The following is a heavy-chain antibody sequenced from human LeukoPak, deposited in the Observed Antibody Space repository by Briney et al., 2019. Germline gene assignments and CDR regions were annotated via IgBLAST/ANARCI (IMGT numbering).Heavy chain of an antibody. Sequence: SVKVSCRASGGTFSSYAISWVRQAPGQGLEWMGGIIPIFGTANYAQKFQGRVTITADESTSTAYMELSSLRSEDTAVYYCARGRTIFGVVNYYYYYMDVWGKGTTVTVSS. CDR1: GGTFSSYA. V-gene: IGHV1-69*13. CDR2: IIPIFGTA. J-gene: IGHJ6*03. D-gene: IGHD3-3*01. CDR3: ARGRTIFGVVNYYYYYMDV.